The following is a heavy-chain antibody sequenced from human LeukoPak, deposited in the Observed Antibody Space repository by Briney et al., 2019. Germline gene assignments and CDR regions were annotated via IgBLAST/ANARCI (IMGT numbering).Heavy chain of an antibody. CDR3: AKDEYSSGWSPLDY. D-gene: IGHD6-19*01. V-gene: IGHV3-30*18. Sequence: GGSLRLSCAASGFTFSRHGMHWVRQAPGKGLEGVAGISNDGSNKYYADSVKGRLTISRDNSKNTLYLQMNSLRVEDTAVYYCAKDEYSSGWSPLDYWARESWSPSPQ. J-gene: IGHJ4*02. CDR1: GFTFSRHG. CDR2: ISNDGSNK.